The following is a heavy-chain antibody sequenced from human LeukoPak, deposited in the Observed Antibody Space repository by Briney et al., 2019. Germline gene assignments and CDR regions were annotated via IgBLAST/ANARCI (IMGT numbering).Heavy chain of an antibody. Sequence: ASVKVSCKSSGFIFTDYHMHWLRQAPGQGLEWMGWINPRSGDTTYAQKFLGRVTMTRDTSISTSYMELSRLRSDDTAVYYCARAWLRLNPYFDYWGQGTLVTVSS. CDR3: ARAWLRLNPYFDY. V-gene: IGHV1-2*02. CDR1: GFIFTDYH. J-gene: IGHJ4*02. CDR2: INPRSGDT. D-gene: IGHD5-12*01.